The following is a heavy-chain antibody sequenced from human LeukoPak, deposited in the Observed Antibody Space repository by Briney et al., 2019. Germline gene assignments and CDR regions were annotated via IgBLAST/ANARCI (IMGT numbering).Heavy chain of an antibody. Sequence: ETLSLTCTVSGGSISSYYWSWVRQPAGKGLEWIGRIYTSGNTNYNPSLKGRVTMSVDTSKNQFSLNLSSVTAADTAVYYCARGRGSSWYYFDYWGRGTLVTVSS. D-gene: IGHD6-13*01. J-gene: IGHJ2*01. CDR3: ARGRGSSWYYFDY. CDR1: GGSISSYY. V-gene: IGHV4-4*07. CDR2: IYTSGNT.